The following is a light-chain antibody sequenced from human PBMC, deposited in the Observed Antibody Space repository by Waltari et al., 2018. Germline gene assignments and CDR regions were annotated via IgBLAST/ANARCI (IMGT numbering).Light chain of an antibody. J-gene: IGKJ2*01. CDR1: QSISNW. Sequence: DIQMTQSPSTLSASVGDRVTITCRASQSISNWLAWYQQKPGKAPKVLIYKSFTLQSGVPSRFSGSGSETEFSLTIGSLQPDDFATYYCQQYNIWPYTFGQGTTLEI. CDR3: QQYNIWPYT. V-gene: IGKV1-5*03. CDR2: KSF.